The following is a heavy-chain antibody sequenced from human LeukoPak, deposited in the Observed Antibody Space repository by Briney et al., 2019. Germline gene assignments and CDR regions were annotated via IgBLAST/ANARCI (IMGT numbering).Heavy chain of an antibody. Sequence: GGSLRLSCSASGFTFSSYAMHWVRQPPGKGLEYVSAISSNGGSTYYADSVKGRFTISRDNSQNTLYLLLSSLRPEDTAVYYCVKGRGVLTTVTAHYFDYWGQGTLVTVSS. CDR3: VKGRGVLTTVTAHYFDY. D-gene: IGHD4-17*01. CDR2: ISSNGGST. CDR1: GFTFSSYA. J-gene: IGHJ4*02. V-gene: IGHV3-64D*09.